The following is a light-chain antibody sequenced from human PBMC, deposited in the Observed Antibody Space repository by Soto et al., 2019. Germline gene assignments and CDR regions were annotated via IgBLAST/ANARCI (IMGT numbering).Light chain of an antibody. Sequence: IVLTQSPATLSVSPGERSNLACRASQGVXTKFVWYQQTPGQAPRLLIXGESSRATGIPERIIGSGSGRDFTLTLSRLEPEDVAVYYCQHYSRTLTWTFGQGTKVDIK. J-gene: IGKJ1*01. V-gene: IGKV3-20*01. CDR3: QHYSRTLTWT. CDR2: GES. CDR1: QGVXTK.